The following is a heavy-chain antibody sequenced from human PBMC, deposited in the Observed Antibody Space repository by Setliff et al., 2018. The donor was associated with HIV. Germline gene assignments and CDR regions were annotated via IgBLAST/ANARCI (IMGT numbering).Heavy chain of an antibody. D-gene: IGHD6-13*01. J-gene: IGHJ4*02. V-gene: IGHV6-1*01. CDR3: ARSITTAGTVFDY. CDR1: GDSVSNYSAA. CDR2: TFHRSKWYS. Sequence: LSLTCAISGDSVSNYSAAWNWIRQSPSGGLEWLGRTFHRSKWYSDYAESVRSRITINPDTSKNQLSLQLHSVTPEDTAVYYCARSITTAGTVFDYWGQGTLVTVSS.